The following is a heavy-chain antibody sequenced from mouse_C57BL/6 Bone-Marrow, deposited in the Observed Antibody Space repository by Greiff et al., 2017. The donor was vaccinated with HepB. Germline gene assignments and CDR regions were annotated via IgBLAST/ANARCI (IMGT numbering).Heavy chain of an antibody. CDR2: INPSTGGT. CDR3: ARSGNYYAMDY. D-gene: IGHD2-1*01. CDR1: GYSFTGYY. V-gene: IGHV1-42*01. J-gene: IGHJ4*01. Sequence: VQLQQSGPELVKPGASVKISCKASGYSFTGYYMNWVKQSPEKSLEWIGDINPSTGGTTYNQKFKAKATLTVDKSSSTAYMQLKSLTSEDSAVYYCARSGNYYAMDYWGQGTSVTVSS.